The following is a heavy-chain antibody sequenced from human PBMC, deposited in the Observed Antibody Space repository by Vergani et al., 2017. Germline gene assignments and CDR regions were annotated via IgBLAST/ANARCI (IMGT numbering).Heavy chain of an antibody. Sequence: QVQLVESGGGVVQPRRSLRLSCAASGFTFSSYAMHWVRQAPGKGLEWVAVISYDGSNKYYADSVKGRFTISRDNSKNTLYLQMNSLRAEDTAVYYCARDPCSGGSCYSGYWGQGTLVTVSS. CDR3: ARDPCSGGSCYSGY. CDR2: ISYDGSNK. D-gene: IGHD2-15*01. CDR1: GFTFSSYA. J-gene: IGHJ4*02. V-gene: IGHV3-30-3*01.